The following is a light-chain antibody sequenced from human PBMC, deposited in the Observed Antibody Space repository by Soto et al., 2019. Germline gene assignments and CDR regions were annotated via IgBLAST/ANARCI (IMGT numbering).Light chain of an antibody. CDR3: SSYTNSSAVV. Sequence: QSVLTPPASVSGSPRQSFNISFAGTRDDIGAYDYVSWYQQHPGNAPKLLVYEVTNRPSGVSDRFSGSKSGNTASLTISGLQAEDEADYYCSSYTNSSAVVFGGGTKVTVL. CDR1: RDDIGAYDY. CDR2: EVT. J-gene: IGLJ2*01. V-gene: IGLV2-14*01.